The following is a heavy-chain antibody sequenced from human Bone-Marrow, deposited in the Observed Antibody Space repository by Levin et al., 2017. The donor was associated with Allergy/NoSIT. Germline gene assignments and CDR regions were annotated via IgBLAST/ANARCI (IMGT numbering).Heavy chain of an antibody. D-gene: IGHD6-19*01. CDR1: GFTFSSYG. CDR3: ARRGGNYSSGWYAWFDP. J-gene: IGHJ5*02. Sequence: PGGSLRLSCAASGFTFSSYGMHWVRQAPGKGLEWVAGIWYDGSNKYYADSVKGRFTISRDNSKNTLYLQMNSLRAEDTAVYYCARRGGNYSSGWYAWFDPWGQGTLVTVSS. CDR2: IWYDGSNK. V-gene: IGHV3-33*01.